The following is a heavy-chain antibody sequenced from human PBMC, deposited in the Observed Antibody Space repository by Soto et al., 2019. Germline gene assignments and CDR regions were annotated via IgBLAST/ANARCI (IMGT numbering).Heavy chain of an antibody. CDR3: AKDAGWLHHY. J-gene: IGHJ4*02. CDR2: VRSSGGIT. Sequence: GGSLRLSCAASGFSISTSGMSWVRQAPGKGLEWISGVRSSGGITYYTDSVKGRFTISRDISNNTLYLQMNSLRAEDTAVYYCAKDAGWLHHYWGQGTLVTVSS. V-gene: IGHV3-23*01. CDR1: GFSISTSG. D-gene: IGHD5-12*01.